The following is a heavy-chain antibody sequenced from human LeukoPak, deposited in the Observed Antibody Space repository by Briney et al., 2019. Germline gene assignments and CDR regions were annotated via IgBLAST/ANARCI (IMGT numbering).Heavy chain of an antibody. V-gene: IGHV3-30*04. D-gene: IGHD6-19*01. J-gene: IGHJ1*01. CDR2: ISYDGSNK. Sequence: GSLRLSCAASGFTFSSYAMHWVRQAPGKGLEWVAVISYDGSNKYYADSVKGRFTISSDNSKNTLYLQMNSLRAEDTAVYYCARANSSSGLLEYFQHWGQGTLVTVSS. CDR3: ARANSSSGLLEYFQH. CDR1: GFTFSSYA.